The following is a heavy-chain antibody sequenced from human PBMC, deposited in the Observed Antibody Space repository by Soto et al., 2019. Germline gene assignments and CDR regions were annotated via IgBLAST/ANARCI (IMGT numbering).Heavy chain of an antibody. CDR1: GFAFSSYP. CDR3: ARRAFGSSRAFDI. J-gene: IGHJ3*02. CDR2: ITESGGIT. D-gene: IGHD6-6*01. Sequence: VQLLESGGGLVQPRGSLRLSCAASGFAFSSYPMSWVRQAPEKGLEWVSGITESGGITYNAASVKARFTISRDNAKNTLSLHMNSLRVEDTAVYYWARRAFGSSRAFDIWGQGTMVTVSS. V-gene: IGHV3-23*01.